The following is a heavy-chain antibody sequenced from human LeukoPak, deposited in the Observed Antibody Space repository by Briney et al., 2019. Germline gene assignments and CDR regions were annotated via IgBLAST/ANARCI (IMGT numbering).Heavy chain of an antibody. D-gene: IGHD3-10*01. V-gene: IGHV1-8*02. CDR3: ARGGRITMVRGGRSYYYYMDV. CDR2: MNPNSGNT. CDR1: GYTFTSYD. Sequence: ASVKVSCKASGYTFTSYDINWVRQATGQGLEWMGWMNPNSGNTGYAQKFQGRVTMTRNTSISTAYMELSSLRSEDTAVYYCARGGRITMVRGGRSYYYYMDVWGKGTTVTISS. J-gene: IGHJ6*03.